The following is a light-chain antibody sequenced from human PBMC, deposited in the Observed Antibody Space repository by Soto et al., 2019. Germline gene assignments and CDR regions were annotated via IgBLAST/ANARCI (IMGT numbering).Light chain of an antibody. CDR1: QTICSY. CDR2: NAS. Sequence: EIQMTPSPSTLAGSLWDRVTLTCRASQTICSYFAWYQQKPGKAPKLLIYNASTLKSGVPSRFRGSGSGTEFTLTISSLQPDDFATYYCQQGYSTPRTFGQGTKVDNK. CDR3: QQGYSTPRT. V-gene: IGKV1-5*03. J-gene: IGKJ1*01.